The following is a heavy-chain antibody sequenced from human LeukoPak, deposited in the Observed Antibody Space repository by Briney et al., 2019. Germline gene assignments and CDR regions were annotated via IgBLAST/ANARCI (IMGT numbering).Heavy chain of an antibody. CDR2: ISGSGGST. CDR3: AKDQGYGSGSYHGFDY. Sequence: PGASLRLSCAASGFTFSSYAMSWVRQAPGKGLEWVSAISGSGGSTYYADSVKGRFTISRDNSKNTLYLQMNSLRAEDTAVYYCAKDQGYGSGSYHGFDYWGQGTLVTVSS. J-gene: IGHJ4*02. D-gene: IGHD3-10*01. V-gene: IGHV3-23*01. CDR1: GFTFSSYA.